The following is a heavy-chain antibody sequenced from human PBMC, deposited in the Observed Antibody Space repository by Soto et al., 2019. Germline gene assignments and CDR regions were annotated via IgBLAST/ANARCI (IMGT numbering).Heavy chain of an antibody. CDR2: ISDSSFYI. V-gene: IGHV3-21*01. CDR1: GFSFTSYT. D-gene: IGHD3-22*01. J-gene: IGHJ4*02. Sequence: TCGCLRLSCSASGFSFTSYTVNWVLQPQGKGLEWVSFISDSSFYINYAYPVKDRFIVSRDHAKNSLYLQMNALRAQDTAMYYCARDRRYYDSSKAFSSYLDFCAEGTFVT. CDR3: ARDRRYYDSSKAFSSYLDF.